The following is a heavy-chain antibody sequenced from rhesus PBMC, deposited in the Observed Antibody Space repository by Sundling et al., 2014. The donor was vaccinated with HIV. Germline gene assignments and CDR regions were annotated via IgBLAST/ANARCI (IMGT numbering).Heavy chain of an antibody. CDR1: AGSINDNYY. Sequence: QVQLQESGPGLVKPSETLSLTCAVSAGSINDNYYWNWIRQPPGKGLEWIGNIYDTSGSTFYNPSLKSRVTISKGTSNNQFSLMLTSVTAADTAVYYCAKGVEYWGQGVLVTVSS. V-gene: IGHV4S9*01. D-gene: IGHD2-39*01. CDR2: IYDTSGST. J-gene: IGHJ4*01. CDR3: AKGVEY.